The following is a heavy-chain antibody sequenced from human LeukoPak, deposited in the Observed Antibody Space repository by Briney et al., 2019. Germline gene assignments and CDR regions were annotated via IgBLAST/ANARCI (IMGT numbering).Heavy chain of an antibody. CDR2: INPKSGGT. CDR3: ARPYCGGDCYSCYDY. V-gene: IGHV1-2*06. D-gene: IGHD2-21*02. J-gene: IGHJ4*02. Sequence: GASVKVSCKASGYTFTGDYIHWVRQAPGQGLELMGRINPKSGGTNYAQKFQARVTMTWDTSISTAYMELSSLRSDDTAVYYCARPYCGGDCYSCYDYWGQGNLVTVSS. CDR1: GYTFTGDY.